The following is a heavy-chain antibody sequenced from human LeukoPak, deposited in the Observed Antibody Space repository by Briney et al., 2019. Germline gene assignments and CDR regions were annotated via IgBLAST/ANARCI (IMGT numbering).Heavy chain of an antibody. CDR2: MSYDGSNK. J-gene: IGHJ3*02. Sequence: GGSLRLSCAASGFTFSSYAMHWVRQAPGKGLEGVAVMSYDGSNKYYADSVKGRFTISRDNSKNTLYLQMNSLRAEDTAVYYCARDSVRVGATTGAFDIWGQGTMVTVSS. CDR1: GFTFSSYA. CDR3: ARDSVRVGATTGAFDI. V-gene: IGHV3-30*04. D-gene: IGHD1-26*01.